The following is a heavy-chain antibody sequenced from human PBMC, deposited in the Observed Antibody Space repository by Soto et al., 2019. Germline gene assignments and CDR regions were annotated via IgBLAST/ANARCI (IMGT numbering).Heavy chain of an antibody. Sequence: GGSLRLSCAASGFTFSSYWMSWVRQAPGKGLEWVANIKQDGSEKYYVDSVKGRFTISRDNAKNSLYLQMNSLRAEDTAVYYCAKVRTVYYDSSGYYFDYWGQGTLVTISS. CDR3: AKVRTVYYDSSGYYFDY. V-gene: IGHV3-7*02. D-gene: IGHD3-22*01. J-gene: IGHJ4*02. CDR2: IKQDGSEK. CDR1: GFTFSSYW.